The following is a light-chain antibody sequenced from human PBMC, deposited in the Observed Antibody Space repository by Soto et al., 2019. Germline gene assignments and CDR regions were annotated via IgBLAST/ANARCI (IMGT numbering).Light chain of an antibody. CDR2: GAS. V-gene: IGKV3-15*01. CDR1: QGVSSN. CDR3: QQYNNWWT. Sequence: EMVMTQSPATLSVSPGERVTLSCRASQGVSSNLAWYRQKPGQAPRPLIHGASHRAAGNPARFSGRGSGTEFTLSISNLESEDFAVYFCQQYNNWWTFGQGTKVDI. J-gene: IGKJ1*01.